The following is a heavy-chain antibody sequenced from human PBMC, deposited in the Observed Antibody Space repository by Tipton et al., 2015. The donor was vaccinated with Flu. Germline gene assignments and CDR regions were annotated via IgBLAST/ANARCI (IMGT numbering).Heavy chain of an antibody. CDR3: ARVGSDNSALD. CDR1: GGSISSYC. Sequence: TLSLTCTVSGGSISSYCWSWIRQPAGKGLEWIGRIYTSGSTSYNPSLKSRVTMSVDTSKNQFSLKLSSVTAADTAVYYCARVGSDNSALDWGQGTPVTVSS. J-gene: IGHJ4*02. CDR2: IYTSGST. V-gene: IGHV4-4*07. D-gene: IGHD4-11*01.